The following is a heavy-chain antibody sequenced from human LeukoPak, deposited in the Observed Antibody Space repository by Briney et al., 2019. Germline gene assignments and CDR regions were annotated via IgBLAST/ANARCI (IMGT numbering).Heavy chain of an antibody. CDR2: MYTGGTT. V-gene: IGHV3-53*01. D-gene: IGHD3-16*01. CDR1: GFTVSGTH. Sequence: GRSLRLSRAASGFTVSGTHMSWVRQAPGKGLECVSAMYTGGTTYYADSVAGRFTVSRDNSKNTLYLHMNSLRVEDTAVYYCAKDEATSGGGLASWGQGTLVSVSS. J-gene: IGHJ4*02. CDR3: AKDEATSGGGLAS.